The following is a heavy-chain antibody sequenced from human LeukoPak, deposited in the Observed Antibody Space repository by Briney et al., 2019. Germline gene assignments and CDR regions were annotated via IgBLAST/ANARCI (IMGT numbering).Heavy chain of an antibody. D-gene: IGHD3-22*01. V-gene: IGHV3-30*02. CDR1: GFTFSSYG. Sequence: GGSLRLSWAASGFTFSSYGMHWVRQAPGKGLEWLAFIWYDEITKNYADSVKGRFTISRDNSKNTLYVQLNSLRPDDTAVYYCAKDSSDYYFDYWGQGTLVTVSS. CDR3: AKDSSDYYFDY. CDR2: IWYDEITK. J-gene: IGHJ4*02.